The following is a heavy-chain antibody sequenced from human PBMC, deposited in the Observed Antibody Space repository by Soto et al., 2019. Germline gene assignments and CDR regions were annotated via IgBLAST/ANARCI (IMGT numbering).Heavy chain of an antibody. CDR1: XXXXXXXX. V-gene: IGHV3-23*01. J-gene: IGHJ4*02. CDR3: AQAISRERQIDY. D-gene: IGHD1-26*01. Sequence: EVQLLESGGGLVQXXXXXXXXXXXXXXXXXXXXXXWVRQAPGKGLEWVSTISSTADGTDYADSVKGRFTISRDNSKNTLYLQMNSLRAEDTAVYYCAQAISRERQIDYWGQGTLVTVSS. CDR2: ISSTADGT.